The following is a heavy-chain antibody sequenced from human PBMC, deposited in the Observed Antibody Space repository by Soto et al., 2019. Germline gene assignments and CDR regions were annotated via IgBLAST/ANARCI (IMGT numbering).Heavy chain of an antibody. CDR3: AISLNGWYLYYFYY. CDR1: GFTFSSYA. CDR2: ISSSGSTI. J-gene: IGHJ4*01. Sequence: GGSLRLSCAASGFTFSSYAMSWVRQAPGKGLEWVSYISSSGSTIYYADAVKGRFTISRDNSKNTLYLQMNSLRAEDTAVYYCAISLNGWYLYYFYYRAQRTLVPVSS. V-gene: IGHV3-23*01. D-gene: IGHD6-19*01.